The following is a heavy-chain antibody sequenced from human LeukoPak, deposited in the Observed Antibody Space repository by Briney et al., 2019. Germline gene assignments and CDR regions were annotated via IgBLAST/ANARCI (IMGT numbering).Heavy chain of an antibody. Sequence: SETLSLTCTVSGGSISSYYWSWIRQPAGKGLEWIGRIYTSGSTNYNPSLKSRVTMSVDTSKIQFSLKLSSVTAADTAVYYCARDSGPCGGDCYSVWGLGTLVTVSS. CDR1: GGSISSYY. CDR3: ARDSGPCGGDCYSV. V-gene: IGHV4-4*07. CDR2: IYTSGST. J-gene: IGHJ4*02. D-gene: IGHD2-21*02.